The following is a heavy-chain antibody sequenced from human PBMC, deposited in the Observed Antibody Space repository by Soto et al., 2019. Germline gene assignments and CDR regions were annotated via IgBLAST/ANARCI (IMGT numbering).Heavy chain of an antibody. J-gene: IGHJ5*02. Sequence: SVKVSCKASGGTFSSYAISWVRQAPGQGLEWMGGIIPIFGTANYAQKFQGRVTITADESTSTAYMELSSLRSEDTAVYYCARSGTDRYYDSSGLGHHRFDPWGQGTLVTVSS. CDR3: ARSGTDRYYDSSGLGHHRFDP. V-gene: IGHV1-69*13. D-gene: IGHD3-22*01. CDR1: GGTFSSYA. CDR2: IIPIFGTA.